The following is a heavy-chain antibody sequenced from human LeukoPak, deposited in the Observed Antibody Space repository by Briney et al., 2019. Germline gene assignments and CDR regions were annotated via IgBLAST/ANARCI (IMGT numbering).Heavy chain of an antibody. Sequence: ASVKVSCRASGYIFFSFGISWVRQAPGQGLEWMGWISGYNGNTNYAQNLQGRVTMTTDTSTSTAYMELRSLRSDDTAVYYCARGLGVVTAQSEQPKPRYFDLWGRGTQVTVSS. V-gene: IGHV1-18*01. CDR3: ARGLGVVTAQSEQPKPRYFDL. J-gene: IGHJ2*01. CDR1: GYIFFSFG. CDR2: ISGYNGNT. D-gene: IGHD2-21*02.